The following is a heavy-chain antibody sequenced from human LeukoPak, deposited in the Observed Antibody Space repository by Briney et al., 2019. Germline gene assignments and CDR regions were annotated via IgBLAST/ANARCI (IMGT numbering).Heavy chain of an antibody. D-gene: IGHD3-3*01. CDR1: GFTFSSYS. CDR2: ISSSSSYI. J-gene: IGHJ5*02. Sequence: GSLRLSCAASGFTFSSYSMNWVRQAPGKGLEWVSSISSSSSYIYYADSVKGRFTISRDNAKNSLYLQMNSLRAEDTAVYYCARLMYYDFWSGHNSQTNWFDPWGQGTLVTVSS. CDR3: ARLMYYDFWSGHNSQTNWFDP. V-gene: IGHV3-21*01.